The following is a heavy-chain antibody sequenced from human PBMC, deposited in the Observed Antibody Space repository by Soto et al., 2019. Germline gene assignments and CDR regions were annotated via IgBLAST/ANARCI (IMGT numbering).Heavy chain of an antibody. CDR1: GFTFDDYA. Sequence: PGGSLRLSCAASGFTFDDYAMHWVRQAPGKGLEWVSGISWNSGSIGYADSVKGRFTISRDNAKNSLYLQMNSLRAEDTALYYCAKDPSSGWLGTDAFDIWGQGTTVTVSS. V-gene: IGHV3-9*01. D-gene: IGHD6-19*01. J-gene: IGHJ3*02. CDR3: AKDPSSGWLGTDAFDI. CDR2: ISWNSGSI.